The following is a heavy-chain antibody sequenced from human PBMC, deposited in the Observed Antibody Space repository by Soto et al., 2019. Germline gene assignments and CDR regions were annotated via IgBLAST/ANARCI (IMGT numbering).Heavy chain of an antibody. V-gene: IGHV3-73*01. CDR1: GFTFSDFH. D-gene: IGHD4-17*01. CDR3: FHFDFGHYKPGY. CDR2: IRGKADNYAT. J-gene: IGHJ4*02. Sequence: EVQLVESGGGLVQPGGSLKLSCAASGFTFSDFHMHWVRKASGKGLEWVGRIRGKADNYATTYAASVKGRFTFSRDDSKNLALLQMSSLKPEDTAVYSCFHFDFGHYKPGYWGQGALVTVSS.